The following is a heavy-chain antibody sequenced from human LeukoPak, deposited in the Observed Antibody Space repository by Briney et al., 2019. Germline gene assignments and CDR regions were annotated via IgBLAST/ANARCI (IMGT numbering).Heavy chain of an antibody. CDR1: GFTFSSYS. Sequence: GGSLRLSCAASGFTFSSYSMNWVRQAPGKGLEWVSYISSSSGTIYYADSVKGRFTISRDNAKNSLYLQMSSLRVEDTAVYYCARDCGGDCSHYYYYFALDVWGQGTTVTVSS. V-gene: IGHV3-48*04. D-gene: IGHD2-21*02. CDR3: ARDCGGDCSHYYYYFALDV. CDR2: ISSSSGTI. J-gene: IGHJ6*02.